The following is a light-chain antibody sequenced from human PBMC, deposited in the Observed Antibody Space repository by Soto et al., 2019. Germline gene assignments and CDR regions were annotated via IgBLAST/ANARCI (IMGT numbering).Light chain of an antibody. V-gene: IGLV2-14*01. CDR3: NSYTSSNTRV. Sequence: QSVLTQPASVSGSPGQSITISCTGTSSDVGGYSRVSWYQHHPGKAPKLMIYEVSERPSGVANRFSGSKSGNTASLTISGLQSDDEADYYCNSYTSSNTRVFGTGTKSPS. J-gene: IGLJ1*01. CDR2: EVS. CDR1: SSDVGGYSR.